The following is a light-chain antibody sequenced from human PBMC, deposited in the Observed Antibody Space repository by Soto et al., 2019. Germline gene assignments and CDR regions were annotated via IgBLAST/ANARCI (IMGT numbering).Light chain of an antibody. J-gene: IGLJ1*01. CDR1: SSDVENYKL. CDR3: CSSVGSYV. CDR2: EVT. V-gene: IGLV2-23*02. Sequence: QSVLNQPASVSGSPGQSATISCTATSSDVENYKLVSWYQQHPGKAPKLIIYEVTKRPSGVSNRFSGSKSANTASLTISGLQPEDEADYYCCSSVGSYVFGTGTKVTVL.